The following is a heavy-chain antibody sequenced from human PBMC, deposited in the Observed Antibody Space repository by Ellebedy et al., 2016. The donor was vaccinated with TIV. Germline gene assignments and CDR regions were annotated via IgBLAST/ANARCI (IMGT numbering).Heavy chain of an antibody. D-gene: IGHD4-17*01. CDR2: IRDDSEK. J-gene: IGHJ5*02. CDR3: ARRGNYGDYEVHINNWFER. CDR1: GFSFRSYW. Sequence: GGSLRLSCVASGFSFRSYWMSWVRQAPGKGLEWVANIRDDSEKYYVDSVKGRFTISRDNSENSLYLQMHNLRADDTAVYFCARRGNYGDYEVHINNWFERWGPGTLVTVSS. V-gene: IGHV3-7*01.